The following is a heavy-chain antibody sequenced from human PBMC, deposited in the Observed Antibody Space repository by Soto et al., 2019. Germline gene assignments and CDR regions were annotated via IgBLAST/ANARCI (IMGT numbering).Heavy chain of an antibody. CDR1: GYTLTELS. V-gene: IGHV1-24*01. D-gene: IGHD3-16*01. CDR3: ATTRTTYVHDFDS. Sequence: VASVKVSCKVSGYTLTELSMHWVRQAPGKGLEWLGGYDPEEGETIYAQSFQGRVTMTEDTSAETAYMELRSLKSEDTATYYCATTRTTYVHDFDSWGQGTLVTVSS. J-gene: IGHJ4*02. CDR2: YDPEEGET.